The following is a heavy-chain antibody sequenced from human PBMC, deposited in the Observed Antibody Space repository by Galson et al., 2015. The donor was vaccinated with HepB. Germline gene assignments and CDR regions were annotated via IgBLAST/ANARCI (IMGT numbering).Heavy chain of an antibody. CDR1: GFTFSSYS. Sequence: SLRLSCAASGFTFSSYSMSWVRQAPGKGLEWVSAISGSGDSTYYADSVKGWFTISRDNSKNTLYLQMNSLRAEDTAVYYCAKDARGIVVVPSTSGRETFNWFDPWGQGSLVTVSS. J-gene: IGHJ5*02. D-gene: IGHD2-2*01. V-gene: IGHV3-23*01. CDR2: ISGSGDST. CDR3: AKDARGIVVVPSTSGRETFNWFDP.